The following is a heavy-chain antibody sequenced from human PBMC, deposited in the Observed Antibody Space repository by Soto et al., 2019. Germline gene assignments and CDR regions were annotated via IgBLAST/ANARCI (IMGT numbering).Heavy chain of an antibody. D-gene: IGHD5-18*01. V-gene: IGHV4-4*02. Sequence: QVQLQESGPGLVKPSGTLSLTCAVSGGSISSSNWWIWVRQPPGKGLEWIGESYHSGSTNYNPSLTSRGTQSVDKAKNQFSLKLTSVTAADTAVYYCARSGGYSYGDYWGQGTLVTVSS. J-gene: IGHJ4*02. CDR1: GGSISSSNW. CDR3: ARSGGYSYGDY. CDR2: SYHSGST.